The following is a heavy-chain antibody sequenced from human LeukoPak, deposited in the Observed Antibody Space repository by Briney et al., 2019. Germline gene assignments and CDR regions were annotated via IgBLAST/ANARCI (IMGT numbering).Heavy chain of an antibody. CDR3: AKSYASGSFYDY. J-gene: IGHJ4*02. V-gene: IGHV3-23*01. CDR2: VSGSGGRT. D-gene: IGHD3-10*01. CDR1: GFTFSNYG. Sequence: GGTLRLSCAASGFTFSNYGMSWVRQSPGKGLEWVSRVSGSGGRTYYADSVKGRFTISRDNSRNTLSLQMNNLRADDTAVYYCAKSYASGSFYDYWGQGTLVTVSS.